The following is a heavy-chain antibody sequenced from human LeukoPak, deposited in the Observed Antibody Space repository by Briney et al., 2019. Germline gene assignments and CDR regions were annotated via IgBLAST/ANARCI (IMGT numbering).Heavy chain of an antibody. CDR2: ISGSGVST. V-gene: IGHV3-23*01. CDR1: GFTFSSYS. CDR3: AKDERNWNYNLASQTYD. D-gene: IGHD1-7*01. Sequence: QSGGSLRLSCAASGFTFSSYSMNWVRQAPGKGLEWVSAISGSGVSTYYADSVKGRFTVSRDNSKNTLYLQMSSLRAEDTAVYYCAKDERNWNYNLASQTYDWGQGTLVTVSS. J-gene: IGHJ4*02.